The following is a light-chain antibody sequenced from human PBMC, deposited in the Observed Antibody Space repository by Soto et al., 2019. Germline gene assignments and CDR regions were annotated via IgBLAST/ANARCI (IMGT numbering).Light chain of an antibody. CDR1: QSVGRN. Sequence: EIVMTQSPVTLSVSPGERATLSCRASQSVGRNLAWYQPKPGQAPRLLIYDASNRATGIPARFSGRGSGTEFTLIISSLQSEDFAVYYCQQFNKWPPVFGPGTTVDIK. J-gene: IGKJ3*01. CDR3: QQFNKWPPV. V-gene: IGKV3-15*01. CDR2: DAS.